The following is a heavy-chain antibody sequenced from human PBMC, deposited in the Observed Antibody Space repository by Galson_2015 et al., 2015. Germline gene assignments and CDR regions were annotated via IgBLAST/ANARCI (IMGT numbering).Heavy chain of an antibody. Sequence: SLRLSCAASGFTFSSYGMHWVRQAPGKGLEWVAVIWNDGSNKYYADSVKGRFTISRDNSKNTLYMQMNSLRAEDTAVYYCARDRITRVRGLCGFDYWGQGTLVTVSS. V-gene: IGHV3-33*01. CDR3: ARDRITRVRGLCGFDY. CDR1: GFTFSSYG. J-gene: IGHJ4*02. CDR2: IWNDGSNK. D-gene: IGHD3-10*01.